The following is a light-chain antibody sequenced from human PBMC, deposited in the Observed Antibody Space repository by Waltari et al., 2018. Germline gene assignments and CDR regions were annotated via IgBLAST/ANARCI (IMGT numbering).Light chain of an antibody. J-gene: IGLJ2*01. CDR1: ISDVGTYNL. CDR3: CSYAGGRPHVV. Sequence: QSALTPPASVSGSPGQSHPISCPGTISDVGTYNLVSWYQQHPGKAPNLMIYEGTKRPSGVSNRFSGSKAGNTASLTISGLQAEDEAHYYCCSYAGGRPHVVFGGGTQLTVL. CDR2: EGT. V-gene: IGLV2-23*01.